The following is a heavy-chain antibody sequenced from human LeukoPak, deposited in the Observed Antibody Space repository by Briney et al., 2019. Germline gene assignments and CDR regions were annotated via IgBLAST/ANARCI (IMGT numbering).Heavy chain of an antibody. CDR2: INPSGGSR. J-gene: IGHJ4*02. CDR1: GYTFSNYY. CDR3: AREIGPIQLHLWGSAFDY. D-gene: IGHD5-18*01. V-gene: IGHV1-46*01. Sequence: ASVKVSCKASGYTFSNYYIRWVRHAPGEGLEWMGIINPSGGSRSYAQKFQGRITGTRDTSTRTVYMELSSLRSEDTAVYYCAREIGPIQLHLWGSAFDYWGQGTLVTVSS.